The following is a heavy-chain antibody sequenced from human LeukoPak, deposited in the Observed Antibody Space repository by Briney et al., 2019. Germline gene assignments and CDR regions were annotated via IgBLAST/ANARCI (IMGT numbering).Heavy chain of an antibody. CDR3: ARGGIAARPNWFDP. CDR1: GGSFSGYY. Sequence: PSETLSLTCAVYGGSFSGYYWIWIRQPPGKGLEWIGEINHSGSTNYNPSLKSRVTISVDTSKNQFSLKLSSVTAADTAVYYCARGGIAARPNWFDPWGQGTLVTVSS. CDR2: INHSGST. V-gene: IGHV4-34*01. J-gene: IGHJ5*02. D-gene: IGHD6-6*01.